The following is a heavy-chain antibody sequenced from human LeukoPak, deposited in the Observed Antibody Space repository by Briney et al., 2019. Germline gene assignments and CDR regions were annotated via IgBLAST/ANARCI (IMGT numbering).Heavy chain of an antibody. CDR2: IYSGGST. V-gene: IGHV3-66*01. D-gene: IGHD5-12*01. CDR3: ASIKYSGYGGDY. Sequence: GGSLRLSCTTSGFTFGNYAMSWVRQAPGKGLEWVSVIYSGGSTYYADSVKGRFTISRDNSKNTLYLQMNSLRAEDTAVYYCASIKYSGYGGDYWGQGTLVTVSS. CDR1: GFTFGNYA. J-gene: IGHJ4*02.